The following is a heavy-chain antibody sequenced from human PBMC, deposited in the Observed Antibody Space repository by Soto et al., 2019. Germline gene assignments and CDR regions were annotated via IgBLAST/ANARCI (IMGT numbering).Heavy chain of an antibody. CDR3: ERDQPPQIFHLGINSRFDH. CDR2: MNPNSGNT. CDR1: GYTFTSYY. J-gene: IGHJ5*02. Sequence: ASVKVSCKASGYTFTSYYINWVRQATGQGLEWMGWMNPNSGNTGYAQKFQGRVTITRNTSISTAYMELSSLRSEDTAVYYCERDQPPQIFHLGINSRFDHWGQGSLVTVSS. D-gene: IGHD3-9*01. V-gene: IGHV1-8*01.